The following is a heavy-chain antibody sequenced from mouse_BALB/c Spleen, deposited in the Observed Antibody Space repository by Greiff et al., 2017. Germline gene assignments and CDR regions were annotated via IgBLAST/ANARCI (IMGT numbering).Heavy chain of an antibody. V-gene: IGHV1-14*01. CDR2: INPYNDGT. J-gene: IGHJ1*01. CDR1: GYTFPSYF. CDR3: ARGATVVATNWYFDV. D-gene: IGHD1-1*01. Sequence: PQSGPGLVKPGGSVKMSCKASGYTFPSYFMRWVKQKPGQGLEWIGYINPYNDGTKYNEKFKGKATLTSDKSSSTAYMELSSLTSEDSAVYYCARGATVVATNWYFDVWGAGTTVTVSS.